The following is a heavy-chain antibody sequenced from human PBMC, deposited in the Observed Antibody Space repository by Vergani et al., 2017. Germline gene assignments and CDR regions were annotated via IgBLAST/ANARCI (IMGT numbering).Heavy chain of an antibody. CDR2: IIPIFGTA. V-gene: IGHV1-69*13. Sequence: QVQLVQSGAEVKKPGSSVKVSCKASGGTFSSYAISWVRQAPGQGLEWMGRIIPIFGTANYAQKFQGRVTITADESTSTVYVELSSLRSEDTAVYYCARSYKGSSSWYYYYGMDVWGQGTTVTVSS. D-gene: IGHD6-13*01. CDR1: GGTFSSYA. J-gene: IGHJ6*02. CDR3: ARSYKGSSSWYYYYGMDV.